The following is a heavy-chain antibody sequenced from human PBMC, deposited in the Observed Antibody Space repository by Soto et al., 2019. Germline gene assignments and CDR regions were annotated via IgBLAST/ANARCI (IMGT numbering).Heavy chain of an antibody. Sequence: KVSCKASGYTFTSYGISWVRQAPGQGLEWMGWISAYNGNTNYAQKLQGRVIMTTDTSTSTAYMELRSLRSDDTAVYYCARDFGYCSGGSCFGDAFDIWGQGTMVTVSS. J-gene: IGHJ3*02. CDR2: ISAYNGNT. CDR3: ARDFGYCSGGSCFGDAFDI. V-gene: IGHV1-18*04. CDR1: GYTFTSYG. D-gene: IGHD2-15*01.